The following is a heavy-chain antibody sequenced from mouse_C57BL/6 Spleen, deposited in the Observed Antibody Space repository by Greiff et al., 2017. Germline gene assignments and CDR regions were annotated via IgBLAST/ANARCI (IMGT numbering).Heavy chain of an antibody. CDR2: INPGSGGT. J-gene: IGHJ3*01. Sequence: VQLQQSGAELVRPGTSVKVSCKASGYAFTNYLIEWVKQRPGQGLEWIGVINPGSGGTNYNEKFKGKATLTADKSSSTAYMQLSSLTSEDSAVYFCAREGGSSYVWFAYWGQGTLVTVSA. CDR1: GYAFTNYL. CDR3: AREGGSSYVWFAY. V-gene: IGHV1-54*01. D-gene: IGHD1-1*01.